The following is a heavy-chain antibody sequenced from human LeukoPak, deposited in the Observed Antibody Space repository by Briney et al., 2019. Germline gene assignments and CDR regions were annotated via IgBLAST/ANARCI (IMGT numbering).Heavy chain of an antibody. CDR1: GGSISSNY. D-gene: IGHD3-22*01. CDR3: ARDSGSSGYRFDY. Sequence: PSETLSLTCTVSGGSISSNYWSWIRQPPGKGLEWIGYIYYSGSTKYYPSLKSRVTISVDTSKNQFSLKLTSVTAADTAVYYCARDSGSSGYRFDYWGQGTLVTVSS. V-gene: IGHV4-59*01. CDR2: IYYSGST. J-gene: IGHJ4*02.